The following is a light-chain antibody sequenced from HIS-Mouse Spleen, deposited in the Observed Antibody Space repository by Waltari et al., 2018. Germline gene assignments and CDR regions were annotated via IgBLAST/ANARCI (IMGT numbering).Light chain of an antibody. J-gene: IGLJ3*02. CDR3: CSYAGSSTLV. CDR2: EGS. V-gene: IGLV2-23*01. CDR1: SSDVGGYNL. Sequence: QSALTQPASVSGSPGQSITISCTGTSSDVGGYNLVPWYQQHPGKAPKLRIYEGSQRPSGVSNRFSGSKSGNTASLTISGLQAEDEADYYCCSYAGSSTLVFGGGTKLTV.